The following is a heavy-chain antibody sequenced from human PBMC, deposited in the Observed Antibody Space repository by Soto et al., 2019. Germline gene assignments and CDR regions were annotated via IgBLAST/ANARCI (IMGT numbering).Heavy chain of an antibody. CDR3: ARVGGYCSSTSCYRWFDP. D-gene: IGHD2-2*01. J-gene: IGHJ5*02. Sequence: ASVKVSFKASGYTFTTYDISWVRQAPGQGLEWMGWISAYNGNTNYAQKLQGRVTMTTDTSTSTAYMELRSLRSDDTAVYYCARVGGYCSSTSCYRWFDPWGQGTLVTVSS. V-gene: IGHV1-18*04. CDR1: GYTFTTYD. CDR2: ISAYNGNT.